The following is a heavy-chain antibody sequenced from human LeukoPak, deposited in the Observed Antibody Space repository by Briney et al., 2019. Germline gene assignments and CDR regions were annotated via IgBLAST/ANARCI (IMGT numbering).Heavy chain of an antibody. J-gene: IGHJ4*02. V-gene: IGHV4-34*01. CDR3: ARGGVELWFGEPHNRSSFDY. D-gene: IGHD3-10*01. CDR1: GGSFSGYY. Sequence: PSETLSLTCAVYGGSFSGYYWSWIRQPPGKGLEWIGEINHSGSTNYNPSLKSRVTISVDTSKNQFSLKLSSVTAADTAVYYCARGGVELWFGEPHNRSSFDYWGQGTLVTVSS. CDR2: INHSGST.